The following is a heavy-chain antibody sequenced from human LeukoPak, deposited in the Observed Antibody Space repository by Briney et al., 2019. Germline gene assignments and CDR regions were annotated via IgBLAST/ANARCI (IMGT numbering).Heavy chain of an antibody. CDR2: INQVGDSL. V-gene: IGHV3-7*03. CDR3: AREFVVEPKSSFDH. J-gene: IGHJ4*02. Sequence: PGGSLRLSCAASGFTLGGFWMSWVRQAPGKGLEWVANINQVGDSLSYVTSVRGRFTISRDNAKNALFLQMSSLRAEDTAIYYCAREFVVEPKSSFDHWGQGTLVTVSS. CDR1: GFTLGGFW. D-gene: IGHD2-21*01.